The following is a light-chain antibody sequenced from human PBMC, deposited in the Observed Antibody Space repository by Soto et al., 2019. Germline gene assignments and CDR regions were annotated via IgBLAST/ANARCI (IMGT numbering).Light chain of an antibody. CDR3: AAWDDSLNGWV. CDR1: SSNIGSNT. Sequence: QAVVTQPPSASGTPGQRVTISCSGSSSNIGSNTVNWYQQLPGTAPKLLIYSNNQRPSGVPDRFSGSKSGTSASLAISGLMSEDEADYYCAAWDDSLNGWVFGGGTKLTVL. V-gene: IGLV1-44*01. J-gene: IGLJ3*02. CDR2: SNN.